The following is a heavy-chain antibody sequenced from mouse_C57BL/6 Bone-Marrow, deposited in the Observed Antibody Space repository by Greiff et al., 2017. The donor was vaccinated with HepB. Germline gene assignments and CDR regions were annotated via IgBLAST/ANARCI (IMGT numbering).Heavy chain of an antibody. J-gene: IGHJ1*03. D-gene: IGHD1-1*01. V-gene: IGHV7-1*01. Sequence: EVKLVESGGGLVQSGRSLRLSCATSGFTFSDFYMEWGRQAPGKGLEWIAASRNKANDYTTEYSASVKGRFIVSRDTSQSILYLQMNALRAEDTAIYYCARDGGHYYGSSWDYWYFDVWGTGTTVTVSS. CDR2: SRNKANDYTT. CDR1: GFTFSDFY. CDR3: ARDGGHYYGSSWDYWYFDV.